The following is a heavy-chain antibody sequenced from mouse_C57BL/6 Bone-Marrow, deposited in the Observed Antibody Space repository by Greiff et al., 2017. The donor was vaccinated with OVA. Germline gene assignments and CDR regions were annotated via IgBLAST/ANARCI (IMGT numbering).Heavy chain of an antibody. D-gene: IGHD1-1*01. Sequence: EVQVVESGGDLVKPGGSLKLSCAASGFTFSSYGMSWVRQTPDKRLEWVATISSGGSYTYYPDSVKGRFTISRDNAKNTLYLQMSSLKSEDTAMYYCARYGSSSAWFAYWGQGTLVTVSA. CDR3: ARYGSSSAWFAY. V-gene: IGHV5-6*01. J-gene: IGHJ3*01. CDR2: ISSGGSYT. CDR1: GFTFSSYG.